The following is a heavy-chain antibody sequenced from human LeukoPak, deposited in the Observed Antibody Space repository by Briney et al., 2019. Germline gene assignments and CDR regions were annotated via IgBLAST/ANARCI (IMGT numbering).Heavy chain of an antibody. Sequence: SETLSLTCTVSGASINNGGYYWSWLRHHPGKGLEWIAYIYYSENTYSKPSLESRLTITLDTYKNQFSLKLSSVTAADTAVYYCARIGRKYYGSAESADYWGQGTLVTVSS. CDR1: GASINNGGYY. D-gene: IGHD3-10*01. CDR3: ARIGRKYYGSAESADY. CDR2: IYYSENT. V-gene: IGHV4-31*03. J-gene: IGHJ4*02.